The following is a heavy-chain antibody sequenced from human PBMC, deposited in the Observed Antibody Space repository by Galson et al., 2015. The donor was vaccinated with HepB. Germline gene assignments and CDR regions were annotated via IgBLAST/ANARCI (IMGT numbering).Heavy chain of an antibody. D-gene: IGHD1-26*01. V-gene: IGHV4-34*01. J-gene: IGHJ4*02. Sequence: ETLSLTCAVYGGSFSGYYWSWIRQPPGKGLEWIGEINHSGSTNYNPSLKSRVTISVDTSKNQFSLKLSSVTAADTAVYYCARGGGKYYEDYWGQGTLVTVSS. CDR1: GGSFSGYY. CDR2: INHSGST. CDR3: ARGGGKYYEDY.